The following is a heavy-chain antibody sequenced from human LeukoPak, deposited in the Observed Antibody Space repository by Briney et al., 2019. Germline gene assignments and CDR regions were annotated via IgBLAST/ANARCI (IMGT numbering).Heavy chain of an antibody. Sequence: GGSLRLSCAASGFSFSNYAMSWVRRAPGKGLEWVSAISSSGGSTYYADSVKGRLTISRDNSKNTLYLQMNSLRAEDTAVYYCAKGKPTHYYGSGSYDYWGQGTLVTVSS. D-gene: IGHD3-10*01. CDR2: ISSSGGST. J-gene: IGHJ4*02. CDR1: GFSFSNYA. CDR3: AKGKPTHYYGSGSYDY. V-gene: IGHV3-23*01.